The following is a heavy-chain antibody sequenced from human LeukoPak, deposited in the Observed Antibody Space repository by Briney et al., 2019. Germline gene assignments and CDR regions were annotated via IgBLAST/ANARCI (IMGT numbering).Heavy chain of an antibody. D-gene: IGHD3-22*01. J-gene: IGHJ4*02. V-gene: IGHV1-18*01. CDR1: GYTFTSYG. Sequence: ASVNVSCKASGYTFTSYGISWVRQAPGQGLEWMGWISAYNGNTNYAQKLQGRVTMTTDTSTSTAYMDLRSLRSDDTAVYYCAKTYYYDSSGYGSDYWGQGTLVTVSS. CDR2: ISAYNGNT. CDR3: AKTYYYDSSGYGSDY.